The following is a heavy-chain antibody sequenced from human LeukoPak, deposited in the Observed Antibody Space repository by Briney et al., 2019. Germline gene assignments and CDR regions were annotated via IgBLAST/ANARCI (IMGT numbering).Heavy chain of an antibody. J-gene: IGHJ4*02. Sequence: GGSLRLSCAASGFTFSNYFMTWVRRAPGKGLEWVSTISTSGGNTYYADSVKGRFTISRDNFKNTLYLQMNSLRAEDTAIYYCAKYCSGASCFSGLLWGQGTLVTVSS. V-gene: IGHV3-23*01. CDR1: GFTFSNYF. CDR3: AKYCSGASCFSGLL. D-gene: IGHD2-15*01. CDR2: ISTSGGNT.